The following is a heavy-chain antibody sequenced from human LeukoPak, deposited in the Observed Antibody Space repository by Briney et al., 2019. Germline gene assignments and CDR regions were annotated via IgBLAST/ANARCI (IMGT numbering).Heavy chain of an antibody. CDR2: ISAYNGNT. CDR1: GYTFTSYG. D-gene: IGHD2-15*01. CDR3: ATELGYCSGGSCYGGRFGVY. V-gene: IGHV1-18*01. Sequence: GASVKVSCKASGYTFTSYGISWVRQAPGQGLEWMGWISAYNGNTNYAQKLQGRVTMTTDTSTSTAYMELRSLRSDDTAVYYCATELGYCSGGSCYGGRFGVYWGQGTLVTVSS. J-gene: IGHJ4*02.